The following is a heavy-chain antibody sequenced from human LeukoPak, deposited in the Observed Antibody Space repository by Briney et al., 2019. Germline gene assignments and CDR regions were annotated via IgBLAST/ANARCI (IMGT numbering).Heavy chain of an antibody. J-gene: IGHJ4*02. V-gene: IGHV3-7*01. CDR1: GFTLSIYW. CDR2: IKQDGSEK. CDR3: ARHLVFDY. D-gene: IGHD2-8*02. Sequence: GGSLRLSGAASGFTLSIYWMSWVRQAPGKGLEWVGNIKQDGSEKYYVDSVEGRFTISRDNAKNSLYLQMNSLRAEDTAVYYCARHLVFDYWGQGSLVTVSS.